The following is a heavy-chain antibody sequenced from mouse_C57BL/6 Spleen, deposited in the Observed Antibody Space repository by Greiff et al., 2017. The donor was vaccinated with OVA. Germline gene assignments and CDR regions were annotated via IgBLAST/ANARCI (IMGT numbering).Heavy chain of an antibody. V-gene: IGHV1-55*01. J-gene: IGHJ3*01. CDR1: GYTFTSYW. D-gene: IGHD3-2*02. Sequence: VQLQQPGAELVKPGASVKMSCKASGYTFTSYWIHWVKQRPGQGLEWIGDIYPGSGSTNYNEKFKSKATLTVDTSSSTAYMQLSSRTAEDAAVEVCSSEGQIRLRSAYWGQGTLVTVSA. CDR2: IYPGSGST. CDR3: SSEGQIRLRSAY.